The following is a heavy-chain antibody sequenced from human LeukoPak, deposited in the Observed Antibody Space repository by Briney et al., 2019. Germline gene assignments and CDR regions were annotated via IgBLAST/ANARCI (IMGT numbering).Heavy chain of an antibody. CDR1: GFTFSNYA. CDR3: AKERLTTTTFDS. V-gene: IGHV3-23*01. J-gene: IGHJ4*02. D-gene: IGHD4-11*01. CDR2: ISGSGGST. Sequence: GGSLRLSCAASGFTFSNYAMSWVRQAPGKGLEWVSAISGSGGSTYYADSVKGRFTISRDNGKNTLSLQMNSLRAEDTALYYCAKERLTTTTFDSWGRGTLVTVSS.